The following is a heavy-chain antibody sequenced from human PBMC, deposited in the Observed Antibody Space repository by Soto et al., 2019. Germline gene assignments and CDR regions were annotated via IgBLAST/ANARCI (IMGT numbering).Heavy chain of an antibody. V-gene: IGHV4-31*03. CDR3: ARGSVVAATLFDY. D-gene: IGHD2-15*01. CDR2: IYSSGST. CDR1: GGSISSGGYY. J-gene: IGHJ4*02. Sequence: QVQLQESGPGLVKPSQTLSLTCTVSGGSISSGGYYWSWIRQHPGKGREWIGYIYSSGSTYYNPSLKSRVTISVDTSKNQFSLKLSSVTAADTAVYYCARGSVVAATLFDYWGQGTLVTVSS.